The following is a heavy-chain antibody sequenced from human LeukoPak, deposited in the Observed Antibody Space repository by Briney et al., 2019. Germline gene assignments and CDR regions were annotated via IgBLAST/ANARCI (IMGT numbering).Heavy chain of an antibody. D-gene: IGHD2-2*01. Sequence: SETLSLTCAVYGGSFSGYYWSWIRQPPGKGLEWIGEINHSGSTNYNPSLKSRVTISVDTSKNQFSLKLSSVTAADTAVYYCARGPYPVLYFDYWGQGTLVTVSS. CDR2: INHSGST. J-gene: IGHJ4*02. CDR1: GGSFSGYY. CDR3: ARGPYPVLYFDY. V-gene: IGHV4-34*01.